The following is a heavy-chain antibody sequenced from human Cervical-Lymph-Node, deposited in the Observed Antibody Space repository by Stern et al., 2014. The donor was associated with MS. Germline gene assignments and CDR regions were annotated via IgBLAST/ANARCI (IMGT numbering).Heavy chain of an antibody. CDR2: ISSGGSTI. D-gene: IGHD7-27*01. CDR1: GSALSTFG. V-gene: IGHV3-48*01. J-gene: IGHJ4*02. CDR3: ATGTGYFDY. Sequence: EVQLVESGGGLVQPGGSLRLSCAASGSALSTFGMNWVRQAPGKGLEWLSFISSGGSTIYDADSVKGRFTISRENAKNSLYLQMNSLRAEDTAVYFCATGTGYFDYWGQGTLVTVSS.